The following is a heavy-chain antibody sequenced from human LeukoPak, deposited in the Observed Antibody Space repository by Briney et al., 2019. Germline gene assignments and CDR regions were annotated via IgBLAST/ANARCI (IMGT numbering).Heavy chain of an antibody. CDR3: ARNGDGWFGEKDGAFDI. V-gene: IGHV4-59*01. CDR1: GGSISSYY. Sequence: SETLSLTCTVSGGSISSYYWSWIRQPPGKGLEWIGYIYYSGSTNYNPSLKSRVTISVDTSKNQFSLKLSSVTAADTAVYYCARNGDGWFGEKDGAFDIWGQGTMVAVSS. D-gene: IGHD3-10*01. CDR2: IYYSGST. J-gene: IGHJ3*02.